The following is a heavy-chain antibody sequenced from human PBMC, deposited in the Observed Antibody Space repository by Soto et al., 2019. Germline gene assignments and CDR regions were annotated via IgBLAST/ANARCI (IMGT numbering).Heavy chain of an antibody. Sequence: ASVKVSCKASGYTFSGFYMHWVRQAPGQGLEWMGWINPNSGGTKSAEKFQGRVTMTRDTSISTAYMELSRLTPDDTAVYYCASAAVTGTAGLDFWGQGTQVTVSS. CDR2: INPNSGGT. D-gene: IGHD6-19*01. CDR1: GYTFSGFY. CDR3: ASAAVTGTAGLDF. V-gene: IGHV1-2*02. J-gene: IGHJ4*02.